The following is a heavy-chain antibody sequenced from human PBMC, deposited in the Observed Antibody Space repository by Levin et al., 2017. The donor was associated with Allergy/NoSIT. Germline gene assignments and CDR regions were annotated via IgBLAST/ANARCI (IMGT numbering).Heavy chain of an antibody. CDR1: GFTFSSYE. D-gene: IGHD3-3*01. CDR2: ISSTGSTI. J-gene: IGHJ4*02. Sequence: GESLKISCAASGFTFSSYEMNWVRRAPGKGLEWVSYISSTGSTIYSADSVKGRFTISRDNAKNSLYLHMNSLRAEDTAVYYCARQLGNFWSGYNYFDYWGQGHLVSASS. CDR3: ARQLGNFWSGYNYFDY. V-gene: IGHV3-48*03.